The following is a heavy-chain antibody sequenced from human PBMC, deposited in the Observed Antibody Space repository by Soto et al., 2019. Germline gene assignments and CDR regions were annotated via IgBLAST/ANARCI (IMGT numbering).Heavy chain of an antibody. CDR1: GFTFSSYA. CDR3: AKGAYSNYYYYYGMDV. Sequence: GGSLRLSCAASGFTFSSYAMSWVRQAPGKGLEWVSAISGSGGSTYYADSVKGRFTISRDNSKNTLYLQMNSLRADDTAVYYCAKGAYSNYYYYYGMDVWGQGTTVTVSS. D-gene: IGHD4-4*01. J-gene: IGHJ6*02. V-gene: IGHV3-23*01. CDR2: ISGSGGST.